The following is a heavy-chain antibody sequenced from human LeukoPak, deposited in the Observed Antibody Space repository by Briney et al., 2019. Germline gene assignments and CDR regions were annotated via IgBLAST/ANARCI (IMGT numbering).Heavy chain of an antibody. Sequence: SETLSLTCAVYGGSFSGYYWSWIRQPPGKGLEWIGEINHSGSTNYNPSLKSRVTISVDTSKNQFSLKLSSVTAADTAVYYCARGRLLWFGELFGWFDPWGQGTLVTVSS. J-gene: IGHJ5*02. D-gene: IGHD3-10*01. V-gene: IGHV4-34*01. CDR3: ARGRLLWFGELFGWFDP. CDR1: GGSFSGYY. CDR2: INHSGST.